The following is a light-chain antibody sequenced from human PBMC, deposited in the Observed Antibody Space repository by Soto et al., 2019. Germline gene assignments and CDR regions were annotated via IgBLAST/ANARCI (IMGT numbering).Light chain of an antibody. V-gene: IGLV2-8*01. CDR2: EVT. Sequence: QSALTQPPSASGSPGQSVTISCTGTSSDVGGYNYVSWYQQHPGKAPKLMIYEVTKRPSGVPDRFSGSKSGNTASLTVSGAQAEDEADSYCSSYAGSNNLYVVFGGGTKLTVL. J-gene: IGLJ2*01. CDR3: SSYAGSNNLYVV. CDR1: SSDVGGYNY.